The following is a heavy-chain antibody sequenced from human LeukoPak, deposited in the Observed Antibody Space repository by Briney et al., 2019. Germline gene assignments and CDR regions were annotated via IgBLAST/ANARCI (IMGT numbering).Heavy chain of an antibody. Sequence: PGGSLRLSCAASGFTFSNAWMSWVRQAPGKGLEWGGRIKSKTDGGTTDYAAPVKGRFTISRDDSKNTLYLQMNSLKTEDTAVYYCTTDLYDFWSGYSDYWGQGTLVTVSS. CDR1: GFTFSNAW. V-gene: IGHV3-15*01. J-gene: IGHJ4*02. CDR2: IKSKTDGGTT. D-gene: IGHD3-3*01. CDR3: TTDLYDFWSGYSDY.